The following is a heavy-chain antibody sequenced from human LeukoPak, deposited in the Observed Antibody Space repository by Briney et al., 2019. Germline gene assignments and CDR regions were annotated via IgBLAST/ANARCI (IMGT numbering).Heavy chain of an antibody. J-gene: IGHJ2*01. D-gene: IGHD6-19*01. CDR3: ARHRVYSSGWYGGWYFDL. CDR1: GGSFSGYY. V-gene: IGHV4-34*01. CDR2: INHSGST. Sequence: PSETLSLTCAVYGGSFSGYYWSWIRQPPGKGLEWIGEINHSGSTNYNPSLKSRVTISVDTSKNQFSLKLSSVTAADTAVYYCARHRVYSSGWYGGWYFDLWGRGTLVTVSS.